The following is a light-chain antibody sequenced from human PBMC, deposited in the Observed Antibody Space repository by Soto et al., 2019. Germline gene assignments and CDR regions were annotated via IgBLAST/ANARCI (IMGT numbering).Light chain of an antibody. V-gene: IGKV1-39*01. Sequence: DIQMTQSPSSLSASVGDRVTISCRASQSISTSLNWFQQKPGKAPKLLIYAASSLQSGVPSRFSGSGSGTDFTLTISSLQPEDFATYFCQQVESYPSTFGGGTKVDIK. CDR3: QQVESYPST. CDR1: QSISTS. J-gene: IGKJ4*01. CDR2: AAS.